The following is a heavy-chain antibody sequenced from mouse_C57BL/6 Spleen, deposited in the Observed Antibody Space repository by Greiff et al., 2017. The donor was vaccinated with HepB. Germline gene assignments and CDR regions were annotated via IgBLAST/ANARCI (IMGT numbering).Heavy chain of an antibody. J-gene: IGHJ1*03. D-gene: IGHD1-1*01. CDR3: TRSYYGSRGPYWYFDV. CDR1: GFTFSSYA. Sequence: EVKLMESGEGLVKPGGSLKLSCAASGFTFSSYAMSWVRQTPEKRLEWVAYISSGGDYIYYADTVKGRFTISRDIARNTLYLQMSSLKSEDTAMYYCTRSYYGSRGPYWYFDVWGTGTTVTVSS. CDR2: ISSGGDYI. V-gene: IGHV5-9-1*02.